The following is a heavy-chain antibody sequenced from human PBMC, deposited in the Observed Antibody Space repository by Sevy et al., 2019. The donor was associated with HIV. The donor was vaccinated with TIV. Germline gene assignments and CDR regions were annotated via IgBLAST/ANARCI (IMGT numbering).Heavy chain of an antibody. V-gene: IGHV3-48*02. CDR1: GFTLSNCN. J-gene: IGHJ4*02. Sequence: GGSLRLSCAASGFTLSNCNMNWVRQAPGKGLEWISYIRSGDGTIYYAESVKGRFTISRDNAKNSLYLQMNSLTDEDTAVYYCSKDRWDTSSPSWALDFWGQGTLVTVSS. CDR2: IRSGDGTI. D-gene: IGHD6-6*01. CDR3: SKDRWDTSSPSWALDF.